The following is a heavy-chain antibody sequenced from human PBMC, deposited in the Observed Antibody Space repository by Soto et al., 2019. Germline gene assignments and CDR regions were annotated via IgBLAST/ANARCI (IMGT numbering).Heavy chain of an antibody. V-gene: IGHV4-4*02. CDR2: IYHSGST. Sequence: SETLSLTCAVSSGSISSSNWWSWVRQPPGKGLEWIGEIYHSGSTNYNPSLKSRVTISVDKSKNQFSLKLSSVTAADTAVYYCASFKTYSSGWYSAFDIWGQGTMVTVSS. CDR3: ASFKTYSSGWYSAFDI. D-gene: IGHD6-19*01. CDR1: SGSISSSNW. J-gene: IGHJ3*02.